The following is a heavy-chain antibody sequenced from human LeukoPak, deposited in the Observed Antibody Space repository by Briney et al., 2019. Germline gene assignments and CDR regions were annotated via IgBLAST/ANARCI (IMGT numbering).Heavy chain of an antibody. D-gene: IGHD3-16*01. CDR2: TRNKAKSYTT. J-gene: IGHJ6*02. CDR1: GFTFSDHY. V-gene: IGHV3-72*01. CDR3: ARGGDYGMDV. Sequence: GGSLRLSCVASGFTFSDHYMDWVRQAPGKGLEWVGRTRNKAKSYTTEYAASVKGRFTISRDDSKNSLYLQMNSLKTEDTAVYYCARGGDYGMDVWGQGTTVTVSS.